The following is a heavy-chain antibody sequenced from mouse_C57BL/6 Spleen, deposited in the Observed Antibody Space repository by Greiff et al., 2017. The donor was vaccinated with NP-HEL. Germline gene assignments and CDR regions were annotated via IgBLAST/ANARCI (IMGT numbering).Heavy chain of an antibody. CDR1: GYTFTSYW. CDR3: ARRYGSSYWYFDV. CDR2: IDPSDSYT. Sequence: QVQLQQPGAELVMPGASVKLSCKASGYTFTSYWMHWVKQRPGQGLEWIGEIDPSDSYTNYNQKFKGKSTLTVDKSSSTAYMQLSSLTYEDSAVYYCARRYGSSYWYFDVWGTGTTVTVSS. D-gene: IGHD1-1*01. V-gene: IGHV1-69*01. J-gene: IGHJ1*03.